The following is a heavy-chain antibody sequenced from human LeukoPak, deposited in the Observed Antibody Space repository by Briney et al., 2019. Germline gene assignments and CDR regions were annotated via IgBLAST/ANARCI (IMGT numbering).Heavy chain of an antibody. D-gene: IGHD3-22*01. Sequence: GASVKVSCKASGYTFTSYYMHWVRQAPGQGLEWMGIINPSGGSTSYAQKFQGRVTMTRDTSTSTAYMELSSLRSEDTAVYYCASLRYYYDSSGYYNQYYFDYWGQGTLVTVSS. CDR2: INPSGGST. J-gene: IGHJ4*02. CDR3: ASLRYYYDSSGYYNQYYFDY. V-gene: IGHV1-46*01. CDR1: GYTFTSYY.